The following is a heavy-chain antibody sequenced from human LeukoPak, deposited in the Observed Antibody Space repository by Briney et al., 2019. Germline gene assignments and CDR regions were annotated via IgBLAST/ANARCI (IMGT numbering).Heavy chain of an antibody. CDR3: AKVSVGNWFDP. Sequence: GGPLRLSCAASGFTFSSYAMSWVRQAPGKVLERVSAISGSGGSTYYADSVKGRFTISRDNSKNTLYLQMNSLRAEDTAVYYCAKVSVGNWFDPWGQGTLVTVSS. J-gene: IGHJ5*02. V-gene: IGHV3-23*01. D-gene: IGHD2-15*01. CDR2: ISGSGGST. CDR1: GFTFSSYA.